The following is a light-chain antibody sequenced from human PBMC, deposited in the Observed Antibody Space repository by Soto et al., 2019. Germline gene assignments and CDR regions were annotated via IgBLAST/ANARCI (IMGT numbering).Light chain of an antibody. CDR1: QSISSW. CDR2: KAS. CDR3: QQYNHYYT. V-gene: IGKV1-5*03. J-gene: IGKJ2*01. Sequence: DIQMTQSPATLSASVGDRVTITCRASQSISSWLAWYQQKPGKAPKLLIYKASSLESGVPSRFSGSGSGTEFTLTISSLQPDDFATYYCQQYNHYYTFGQGTKLQIK.